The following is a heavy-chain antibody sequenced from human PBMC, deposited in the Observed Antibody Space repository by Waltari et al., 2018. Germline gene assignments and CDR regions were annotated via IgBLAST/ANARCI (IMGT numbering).Heavy chain of an antibody. D-gene: IGHD1-26*01. J-gene: IGHJ4*02. Sequence: QVQLVESGGGVVQPGRSLRLSCAASGFTFSSYAMHWVRQAPGKGLEWVAVISYDGSNKYYADSVKGRFTISRDNSKNTLYLQMNSLRAEDTAVYYCARSLGSYYLNFDYWGQGTLVTVSS. CDR1: GFTFSSYA. CDR3: ARSLGSYYLNFDY. CDR2: ISYDGSNK. V-gene: IGHV3-30*07.